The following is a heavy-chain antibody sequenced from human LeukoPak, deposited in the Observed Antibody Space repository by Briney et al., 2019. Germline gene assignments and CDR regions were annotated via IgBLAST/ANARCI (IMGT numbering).Heavy chain of an antibody. V-gene: IGHV3-30-3*01. CDR2: ISYDGTNK. Sequence: GGSLRLSCAASGFTFSNYAMHWVRQAPGRGLEWVAVISYDGTNKYSADSVKGRFTISRDNSKNTLYLQMNSLRAEDTAVYYCASRRDGYNHLDYWGQGTLVTVSS. D-gene: IGHD5-24*01. J-gene: IGHJ4*02. CDR1: GFTFSNYA. CDR3: ASRRDGYNHLDY.